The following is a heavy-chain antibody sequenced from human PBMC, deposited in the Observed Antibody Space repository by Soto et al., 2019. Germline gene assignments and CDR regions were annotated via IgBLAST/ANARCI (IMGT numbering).Heavy chain of an antibody. CDR3: ARQGPRTSSPYSYHGMDV. J-gene: IGHJ6*02. CDR2: IYPGDSDT. V-gene: IGHV5-51*01. Sequence: GESLKISCKGSEYSFTDYWIGWVRQMPGKGLEWMGIIYPGDSDTRYSPSFQGHVTISADKSISTAYLQWSSLKASDTAMYFCARQGPRTSSPYSYHGMDVWGQGTTVTVSS. CDR1: EYSFTDYW. D-gene: IGHD6-6*01.